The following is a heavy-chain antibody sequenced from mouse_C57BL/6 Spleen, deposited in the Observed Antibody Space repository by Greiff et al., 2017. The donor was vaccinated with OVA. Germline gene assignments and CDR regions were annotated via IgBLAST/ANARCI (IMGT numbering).Heavy chain of an antibody. D-gene: IGHD2-4*01. CDR2: IYPRDGST. Sequence: QVQLKESGPELVKPGASVKLSCKASGYTFTSYAINWVKQRPGQGLEWIGWIYPRDGSTKYNEKFKGKATLTVDTSSSTASMELHSLTSEESAVDFGARADYDYDDAMDDWGQGTSVTVSS. V-gene: IGHV1-85*01. CDR1: GYTFTSYA. CDR3: ARADYDYDDAMDD. J-gene: IGHJ4*01.